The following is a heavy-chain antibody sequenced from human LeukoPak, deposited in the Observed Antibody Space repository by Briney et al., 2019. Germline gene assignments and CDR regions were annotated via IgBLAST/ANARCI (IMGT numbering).Heavy chain of an antibody. CDR3: ARLVVAATQAIYYFDY. D-gene: IGHD2-15*01. V-gene: IGHV1-46*01. CDR2: INPSGGST. CDR1: GYTFTSYY. J-gene: IGHJ4*02. Sequence: GASVKVSCKASGYTFTSYYMHWVRQAPGQGLEWMGIINPSGGSTSYAQKFQGRVTMTRDMSTSTVYMELSSLRSEDTAVYYCARLVVAATQAIYYFDYWGQGTLVTVSS.